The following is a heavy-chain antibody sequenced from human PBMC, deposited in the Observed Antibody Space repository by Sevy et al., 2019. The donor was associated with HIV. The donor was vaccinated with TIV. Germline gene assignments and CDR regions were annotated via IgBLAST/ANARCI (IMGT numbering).Heavy chain of an antibody. CDR2: ISSSSNYI. CDR3: ARVVAYCSGGTCFPGYYYGMDV. D-gene: IGHD2-15*01. V-gene: IGHV3-21*01. CDR1: GFTFSSYN. Sequence: GGSLRLSCAASGFTFSSYNMNWVRQPPGKGLEWVSSISSSSNYITYADSVKVRFTISRDNAKNSLYLEMNTLRAEDTAVYYCARVVAYCSGGTCFPGYYYGMDVWGQGTTVTVSS. J-gene: IGHJ6*02.